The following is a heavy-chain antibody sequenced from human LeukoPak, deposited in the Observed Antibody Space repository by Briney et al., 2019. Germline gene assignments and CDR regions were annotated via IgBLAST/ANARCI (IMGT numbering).Heavy chain of an antibody. CDR2: ISGSGGST. Sequence: SGGSLRLSCAASGFTFSSYAMSWVRQAPGKGLEWVSAISGSGGSTYYADSVKGRFTISRDNSKNTLYLQMNSLRAEDTAVYYCAKGGVITTSPRFGYWGQGTLVTVSS. CDR3: AKGGVITTSPRFGY. V-gene: IGHV3-23*01. D-gene: IGHD3-22*01. CDR1: GFTFSSYA. J-gene: IGHJ4*02.